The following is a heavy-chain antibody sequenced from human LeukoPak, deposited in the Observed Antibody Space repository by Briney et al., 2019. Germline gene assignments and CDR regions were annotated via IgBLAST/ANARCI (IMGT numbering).Heavy chain of an antibody. V-gene: IGHV1-18*01. CDR3: ARDSNESGYYCPFDY. CDR2: ISAYNGNT. Sequence: GASVKVSCKASGYTFTSYGISWVRQAPGQGLEWMGWISAYNGNTNYAQKLQGRVTMTTDTSTSTAYMELRSLRSDDTAVYYCARDSNESGYYCPFDYWGQGTLVTVSS. CDR1: GYTFTSYG. J-gene: IGHJ4*02. D-gene: IGHD3-22*01.